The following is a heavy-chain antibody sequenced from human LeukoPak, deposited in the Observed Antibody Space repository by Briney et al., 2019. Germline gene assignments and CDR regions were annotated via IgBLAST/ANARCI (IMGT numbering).Heavy chain of an antibody. V-gene: IGHV3-64*02. Sequence: GGSLRLSCAASGFRFSSYGMHWVRQAPGKGLEYVSAINPNGGRTYYADSVKGRFTISRDNGKNSLDLQMNSLRADDTAVYYCARDTLGEGEDANYAVYYFDYWGQGTVVTASS. J-gene: IGHJ4*02. CDR2: INPNGGRT. CDR1: GFRFSSYG. CDR3: ARDTLGEGEDANYAVYYFDY. D-gene: IGHD4/OR15-4a*01.